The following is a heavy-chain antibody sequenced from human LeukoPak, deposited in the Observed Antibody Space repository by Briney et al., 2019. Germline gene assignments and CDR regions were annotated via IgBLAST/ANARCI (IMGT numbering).Heavy chain of an antibody. J-gene: IGHJ4*02. CDR2: ISSSSSYI. CDR3: ARAEGIVGATDLGY. V-gene: IGHV3-21*01. D-gene: IGHD1-26*01. Sequence: GGSLRLSCAASGFTFSSYSMNWVRQAPGKGLEWVSSISSSSSYIYYADSVKGRFTISRDNAKNSLYLQMNSLRAEDTAVYYCARAEGIVGATDLGYWGQGTLVTVSS. CDR1: GFTFSSYS.